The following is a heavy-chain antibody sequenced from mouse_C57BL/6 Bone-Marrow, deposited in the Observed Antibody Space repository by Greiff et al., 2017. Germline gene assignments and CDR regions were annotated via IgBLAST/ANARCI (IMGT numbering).Heavy chain of an antibody. CDR3: ARADYYGSDAMDY. D-gene: IGHD1-1*01. Sequence: QVQLQQSGAELMKPGASVKLSCKATGYTFTGYWIEWVKQRPGHGLEWIGVIFPGSGSTNYNEKFKGKATFTADTTSNTAYMQLSSLTTEDSANDYSARADYYGSDAMDYWGQGTSVTVSA. CDR2: IFPGSGST. J-gene: IGHJ4*01. V-gene: IGHV1-9*01. CDR1: GYTFTGYW.